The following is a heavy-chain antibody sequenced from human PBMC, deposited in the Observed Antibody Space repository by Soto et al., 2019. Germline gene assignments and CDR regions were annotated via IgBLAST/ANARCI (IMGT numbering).Heavy chain of an antibody. Sequence: SETLSLTCTASGGSISSGGYYWSWIRQHPGKGLEWIGYIYYSGSTYYNPSLKSRVTISVDTSKNQFSLKLSSVTAADTAVYYCARVIYGIDSNWFDPWGQGTLVTVSS. CDR1: GGSISSGGYY. D-gene: IGHD3-10*01. CDR2: IYYSGST. CDR3: ARVIYGIDSNWFDP. V-gene: IGHV4-31*03. J-gene: IGHJ5*02.